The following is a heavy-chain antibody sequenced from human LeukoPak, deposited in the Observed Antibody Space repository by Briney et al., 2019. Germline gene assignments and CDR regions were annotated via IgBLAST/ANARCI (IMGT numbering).Heavy chain of an antibody. D-gene: IGHD5-18*01. CDR3: AKDRIQLWLRNPPHEIDF. Sequence: PGGSLRLSCAASGFTFSNYGMHWVRQAPGKGLEWVAVISFDGTNTYYADSLKGRFSVSRDNSKNTVYLQLNSLRPEDTATYFCAKDRIQLWLRNPPHEIDFWGHGTLVAVSS. CDR1: GFTFSNYG. V-gene: IGHV3-30*18. J-gene: IGHJ4*01. CDR2: ISFDGTNT.